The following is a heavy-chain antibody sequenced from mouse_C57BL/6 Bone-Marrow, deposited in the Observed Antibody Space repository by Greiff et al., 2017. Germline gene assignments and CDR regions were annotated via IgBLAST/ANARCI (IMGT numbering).Heavy chain of an antibody. D-gene: IGHD2-4*01. CDR1: GFSFNTYA. CDR3: VLTPYYDEFAY. CDR2: IRSKSNNYAT. Sequence: EVKLVESGGGLVQPKGSLKLSCAASGFSFNTYAMNWVRQAPGKGLEWVARIRSKSNNYATYYADSVKDRFTISRDDSESMLYLQMNNLKTEDTAMYYCVLTPYYDEFAYWGQGTLVTVSA. J-gene: IGHJ3*01. V-gene: IGHV10-1*01.